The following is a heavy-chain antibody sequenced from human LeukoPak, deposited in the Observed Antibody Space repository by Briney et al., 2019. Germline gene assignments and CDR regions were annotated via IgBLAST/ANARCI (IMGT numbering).Heavy chain of an antibody. CDR1: GYSFTSYW. CDR3: ARHLRYYYDSSGHGLDY. Sequence: GESLKISCKGSGYSFTSYWIGWLRQMPGKGLEWMGIIYPGDSDTRYSPSFQGQVTISADKSISTAYLQWGSLKASDTAMYYCARHLRYYYDSSGHGLDYWGQGTLVTVSS. D-gene: IGHD3-22*01. CDR2: IYPGDSDT. J-gene: IGHJ4*02. V-gene: IGHV5-51*01.